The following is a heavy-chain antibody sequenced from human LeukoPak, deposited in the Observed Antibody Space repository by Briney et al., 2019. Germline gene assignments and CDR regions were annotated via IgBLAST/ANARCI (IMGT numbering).Heavy chain of an antibody. J-gene: IGHJ6*02. CDR1: GGSISSYY. Sequence: SETLSLTCTVSGGSISSYYWSWIRQPPGKGLEWIGYIYYSGSTNYNPSLKSRVTISVDTSKNQFSLKLSSVTAADTAVYYCARDLNLRVHFYGMDVWGQGTTVTVSS. D-gene: IGHD1-1*01. CDR2: IYYSGST. CDR3: ARDLNLRVHFYGMDV. V-gene: IGHV4-59*01.